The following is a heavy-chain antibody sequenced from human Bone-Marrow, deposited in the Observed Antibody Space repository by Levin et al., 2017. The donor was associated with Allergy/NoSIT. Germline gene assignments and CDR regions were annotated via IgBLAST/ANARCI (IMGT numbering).Heavy chain of an antibody. CDR3: ARDSHEYQLLPVG. D-gene: IGHD2-2*01. CDR1: GFTFSSYG. CDR2: IWYDGSNK. J-gene: IGHJ4*02. Sequence: RPGGSLRLSCAASGFTFSSYGMHWVRQAPGKGLEWVAVIWYDGSNKYYADSVKGRFTISRDNSKNTLYLQMNRLRAEDTAVYYCARDSHEYQLLPVGWGQGTLVTVSS. V-gene: IGHV3-33*01.